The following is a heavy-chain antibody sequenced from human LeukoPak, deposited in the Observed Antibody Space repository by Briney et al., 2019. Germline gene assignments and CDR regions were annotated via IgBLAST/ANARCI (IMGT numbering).Heavy chain of an antibody. J-gene: IGHJ3*02. CDR1: GGSFSGYY. CDR3: ARGRGYCSSTSCYTVGVAXFDI. D-gene: IGHD2-2*02. Sequence: TSETLSLTCAVYGGSFSGYYWSWIRQPPGKGLEWIGEINHSGSTNYNPSLKSRVTISVDTSKNQFSLKLSSVTAADTAVYYCARGRGYCSSTSCYTVGVAXFDIWGQGTMXTXXS. CDR2: INHSGST. V-gene: IGHV4-34*01.